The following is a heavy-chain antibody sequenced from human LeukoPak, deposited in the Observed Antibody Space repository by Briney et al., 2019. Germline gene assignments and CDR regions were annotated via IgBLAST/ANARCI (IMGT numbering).Heavy chain of an antibody. J-gene: IGHJ4*02. Sequence: GGSLRLSCAASGFTFSSYWMHWVRQAPGEGLEWVSGISGNGGSAYYADSVKGRFTISRDNSKNTLYLQMDRLRAEDTAKYYCAKHAESFGDSVVDYRGQGTLVTVSS. V-gene: IGHV3-23*01. D-gene: IGHD4-17*01. CDR3: AKHAESFGDSVVDY. CDR2: ISGNGGSA. CDR1: GFTFSSYW.